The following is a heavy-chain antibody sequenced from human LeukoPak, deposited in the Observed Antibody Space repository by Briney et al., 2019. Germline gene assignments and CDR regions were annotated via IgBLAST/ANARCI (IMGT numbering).Heavy chain of an antibody. CDR2: IKPDGSDK. CDR3: SGRSGFSSIY. Sequence: PGGSLRLSCAASGFTFSSNWMSWVRQAPGGGLEWLANIKPDGSDKYYVDSVMGRFTISRDNAKNLVYLQMNSLRTEDTAVYYCSGRSGFSSIYWGQGTLVTVSS. V-gene: IGHV3-7*01. D-gene: IGHD6-19*01. CDR1: GFTFSSNW. J-gene: IGHJ4*02.